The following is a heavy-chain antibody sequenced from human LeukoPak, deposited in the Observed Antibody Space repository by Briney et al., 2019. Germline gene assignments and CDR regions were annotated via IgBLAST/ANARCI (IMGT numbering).Heavy chain of an antibody. CDR2: INPNSGGT. CDR3: AGGYPLSTTAAGTYLQH. J-gene: IGHJ1*01. D-gene: IGHD6-13*01. Sequence: ASVKVSCKASGYTFRGYYMHWVRQAPGQGLEWMGWINPNSGGTNYAQKFRGRVTMTSDTSISTAYMELSRLRSDDTAVYYCAGGYPLSTTAAGTYLQHWGQGTLVTVSS. CDR1: GYTFRGYY. V-gene: IGHV1-2*02.